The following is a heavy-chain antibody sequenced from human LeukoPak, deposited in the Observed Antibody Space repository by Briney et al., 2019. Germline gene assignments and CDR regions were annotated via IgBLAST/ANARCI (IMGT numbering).Heavy chain of an antibody. J-gene: IGHJ5*02. D-gene: IGHD7-27*01. CDR3: MRNWGSDNWFDP. CDR1: GFTVSSNY. V-gene: IGHV3-53*01. CDR2: IYSGGST. Sequence: GGSLRLSCAASGFTVSSNYMTWVRQAPGKGLEWVSVIYSGGSTYYADSVKGRFTISRDNSKNTLYLQMNSLRAEDTAVYYCMRNWGSDNWFDPWGQGTLVTVSS.